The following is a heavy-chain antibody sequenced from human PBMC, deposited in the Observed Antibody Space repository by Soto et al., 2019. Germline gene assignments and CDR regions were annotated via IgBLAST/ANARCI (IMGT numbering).Heavy chain of an antibody. Sequence: PGGSLRLSCAASGFTFSSYSMNWVRQAPGKGLEWVSYISSSSSTIYYAESVKGRFTISRDNAKNSLYLQMNSLRAEDTAVYYFARPLEGDYYGSGSYFAFDIWGQGTMVTVSS. CDR1: GFTFSSYS. J-gene: IGHJ3*02. V-gene: IGHV3-48*01. CDR3: ARPLEGDYYGSGSYFAFDI. CDR2: ISSSSSTI. D-gene: IGHD3-10*01.